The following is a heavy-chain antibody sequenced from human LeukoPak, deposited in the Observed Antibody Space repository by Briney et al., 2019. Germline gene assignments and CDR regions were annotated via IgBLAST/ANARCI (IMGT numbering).Heavy chain of an antibody. CDR2: INPNSGGT. CDR3: ARDSGGYDLIAATYYYYYMDV. CDR1: GYTFTGYY. J-gene: IGHJ6*03. V-gene: IGHV1-2*02. Sequence: GASVKVSCKASGYTFTGYYMHWVRQAPGQGLEWMGWINPNSGGTNYAQKFQGRVTMTRDTSISTAYMELSRLRSDDTAVYYCARDSGGYDLIAATYYYYYMDVWGKGTTVTVSS. D-gene: IGHD5-12*01.